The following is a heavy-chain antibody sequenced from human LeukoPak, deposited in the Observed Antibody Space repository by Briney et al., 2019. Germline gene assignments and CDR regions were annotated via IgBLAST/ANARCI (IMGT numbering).Heavy chain of an antibody. D-gene: IGHD3-10*01. CDR3: AREELVGYGPPGAYYYYGMDV. CDR1: GGSISSSSYY. V-gene: IGHV4-39*07. Sequence: SKTLSLTCTVSGGSISSSSYYWGWIRQPPGKGLEWIGSIYYSGSTYYNPSLKSRVTISVDTSKNQFSLKLSSVTAADTAVYYCAREELVGYGPPGAYYYYGMDVWGQGTTVTVSS. J-gene: IGHJ6*02. CDR2: IYYSGST.